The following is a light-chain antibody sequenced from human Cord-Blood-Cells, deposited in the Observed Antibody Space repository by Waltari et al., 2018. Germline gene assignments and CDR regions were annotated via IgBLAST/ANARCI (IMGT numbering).Light chain of an antibody. CDR3: QQYYSYPLT. CDR2: AAS. CDR1: QGFSSY. Sequence: AIRMTQSHSSFSASTGDRVTINCRASQGFSSYLAWYQQKPGKAPKLLIYAASTLQSGVPSRFSGSGSGTDFTLTISCLQSEDFATYYCQQYYSYPLTFGGGTKVEIK. J-gene: IGKJ4*01. V-gene: IGKV1-8*01.